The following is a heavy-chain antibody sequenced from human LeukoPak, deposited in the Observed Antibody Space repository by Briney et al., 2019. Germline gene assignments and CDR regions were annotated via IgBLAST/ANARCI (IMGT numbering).Heavy chain of an antibody. CDR2: IYYSGST. CDR3: ARLNGRYGDYAFDI. D-gene: IGHD4-17*01. CDR1: GGSISSGGYS. J-gene: IGHJ3*02. Sequence: SETLSLTCTVSGGSISSGGYSWSWIRQHPGKGLEWIGYIYYSGSTYYNPSLKSRVTISVDTSKNQFSLKLSSVTAADTAVYYCARLNGRYGDYAFDIWGQGTMVTVSS. V-gene: IGHV4-31*03.